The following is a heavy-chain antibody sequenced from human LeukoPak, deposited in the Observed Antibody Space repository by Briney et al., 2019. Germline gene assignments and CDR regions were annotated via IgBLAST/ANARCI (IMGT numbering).Heavy chain of an antibody. V-gene: IGHV3-23*01. J-gene: IGHJ6*04. CDR1: GFTFSSCA. D-gene: IGHD3-10*01. CDR2: ISGSGGST. CDR3: AKSAMVRGVIDYYYYYGMDV. Sequence: GGSLRLSCAASGFTFSSCAMSWVRQAPGKGLEWVSAISGSGGSTYYADSVKGRFTISRDNSKNTLYLQMNSLRAEDTAVYYCAKSAMVRGVIDYYYYYGMDVWGKGTTVTVSS.